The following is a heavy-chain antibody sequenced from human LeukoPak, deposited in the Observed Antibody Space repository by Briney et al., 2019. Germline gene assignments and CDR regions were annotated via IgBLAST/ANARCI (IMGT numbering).Heavy chain of an antibody. V-gene: IGHV3-23*01. CDR2: ISGSGGST. J-gene: IGHJ4*02. CDR3: AKDRAQSRWTKLRFLEWLSV. D-gene: IGHD3-3*01. Sequence: PGGSLRLSCAASGFTFSSYAMSWVRQAPGKGLEWVSAISGSGGSTYYADSVKGRFTIFRDNSKNTLYLQMNSLRAEDTAVYYCAKDRAQSRWTKLRFLEWLSVWGRGTLVTVSS. CDR1: GFTFSSYA.